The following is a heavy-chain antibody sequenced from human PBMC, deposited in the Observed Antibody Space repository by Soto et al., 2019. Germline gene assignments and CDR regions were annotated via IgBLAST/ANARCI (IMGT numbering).Heavy chain of an antibody. D-gene: IGHD6-13*01. J-gene: IGHJ4*02. CDR2: IIPLFGTP. V-gene: IGHV1-69*06. CDR3: AKGAMGTIAATGFDY. CDR1: GGTFSNYA. Sequence: QVQLVQSGAEVKKPGSSVKVSCKASGGTFSNYAINWVRQAPGQGLEWMGGIIPLFGTPNYAQKFQGRVTITADRSTSTGYMELRSLRSDDTAVYYCAKGAMGTIAATGFDYWGQGTLVTVSS.